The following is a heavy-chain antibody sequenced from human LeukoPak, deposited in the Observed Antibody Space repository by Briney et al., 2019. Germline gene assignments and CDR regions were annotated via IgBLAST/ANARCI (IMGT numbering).Heavy chain of an antibody. Sequence: GGSLRLSCAASGFTFSSYGMHWVRQAPGKGLEWVAVISYDGSNKYYADSVKGRFTISRDNSKNTLYLQMNSLRAEDTAVYYCAKDLRGATYWGQGTLVTVSS. D-gene: IGHD1-26*01. CDR3: AKDLRGATY. CDR2: ISYDGSNK. CDR1: GFTFSSYG. V-gene: IGHV3-30*18. J-gene: IGHJ4*02.